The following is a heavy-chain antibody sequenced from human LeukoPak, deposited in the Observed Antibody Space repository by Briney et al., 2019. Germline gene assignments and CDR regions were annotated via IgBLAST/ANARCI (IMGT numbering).Heavy chain of an antibody. J-gene: IGHJ6*03. D-gene: IGHD3-22*01. CDR2: ISSSSSTI. CDR3: ARAPYYYDSSRPPYYYYYMDF. Sequence: PGGTLRLFCAASGFTFSRYSMNWVREAPGKGLERGSYISSSSSTIYYADSVKGGFTIPRDNANTSLYLQMNSLRAEDTAVYYCARAPYYYDSSRPPYYYYYMDFWGKGTTVTVSS. V-gene: IGHV3-48*04. CDR1: GFTFSRYS.